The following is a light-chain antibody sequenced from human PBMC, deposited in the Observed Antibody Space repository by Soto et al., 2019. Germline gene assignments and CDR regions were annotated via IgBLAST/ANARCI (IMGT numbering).Light chain of an antibody. Sequence: EIVMTQSPATLSVSPGERATLSCRASQSISTNLAWYQQKPGQAPRLLLYGASTRVTNIPARFSGSGSGTEFTLTITSLQSEDFAIYYCQQYNNWPAGAFGPGTKVDVQ. V-gene: IGKV3-15*01. CDR3: QQYNNWPAGA. CDR2: GAS. J-gene: IGKJ3*01. CDR1: QSISTN.